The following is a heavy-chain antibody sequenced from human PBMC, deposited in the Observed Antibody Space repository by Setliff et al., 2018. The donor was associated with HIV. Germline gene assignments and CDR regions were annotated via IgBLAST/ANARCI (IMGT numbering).Heavy chain of an antibody. D-gene: IGHD6-19*01. CDR3: ARDRIAVAGLYYYYMDV. CDR2: ISPDGSER. CDR1: GFNFRDSW. J-gene: IGHJ6*03. V-gene: IGHV3-7*01. Sequence: GGSLRLSCSTSGFNFRDSWMSWLRLAPGSGLEWVANISPDGSERYSVDSVRGRFTTSRDNAKNSLSLQMNSLKAEDTAVYYCARDRIAVAGLYYYYMDVWGKGTTVTVSS.